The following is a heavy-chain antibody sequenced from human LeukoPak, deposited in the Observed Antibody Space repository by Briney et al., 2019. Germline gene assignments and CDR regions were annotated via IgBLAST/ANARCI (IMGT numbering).Heavy chain of an antibody. J-gene: IGHJ5*02. D-gene: IGHD6-13*01. V-gene: IGHV4-59*01. CDR1: GVSFSNYY. CDR2: IYYNGNP. Sequence: SETLSLTCAVYGVSFSNYYWSWIGQPPGKGLEWIGYIYYNGNPNYNLSLKSRITISVNTSKHQFSLRLKSVTAADTAVYYCARGPLSSRTTWTWFDPWGQGTLVTVSS. CDR3: ARGPLSSRTTWTWFDP.